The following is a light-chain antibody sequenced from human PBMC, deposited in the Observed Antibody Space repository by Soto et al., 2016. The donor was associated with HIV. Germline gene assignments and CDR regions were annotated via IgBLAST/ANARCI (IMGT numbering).Light chain of an antibody. Sequence: SYELTQPLSVSVAPGKTAKFTCGGDRIGSKSVHWFQQKPGQAPKLVVYDDSDRPSGIPERFSGSNSGNTATLTISRVDAGDEADYYCQVWDSSSDQKVFGGGTKLTVL. V-gene: IGLV3-21*03. CDR2: DDS. CDR1: RIGSKS. J-gene: IGLJ3*02. CDR3: QVWDSSSDQKV.